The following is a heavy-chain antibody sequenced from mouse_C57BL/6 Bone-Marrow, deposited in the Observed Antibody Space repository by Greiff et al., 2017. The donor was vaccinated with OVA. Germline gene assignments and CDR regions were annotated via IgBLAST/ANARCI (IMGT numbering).Heavy chain of an antibody. J-gene: IGHJ1*03. CDR1: GYSITSGYY. V-gene: IGHV3-6*01. Sequence: EVQRVESGPGLVKPSQSLSLTCSVTGYSITSGYYWNWIRQFPGNILEWMGYISYDGSNNYNPSLKNRISITRDTSKNQFFLKLNSVTTEDTATYYCARGGSNGYFDVWGTGTTVTVSS. D-gene: IGHD2-5*01. CDR3: ARGGSNGYFDV. CDR2: ISYDGSN.